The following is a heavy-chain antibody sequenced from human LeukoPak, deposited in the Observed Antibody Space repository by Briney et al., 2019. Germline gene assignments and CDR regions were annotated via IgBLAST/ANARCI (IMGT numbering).Heavy chain of an antibody. V-gene: IGHV3-21*01. CDR3: ARDPHCSGGSCYPTEFDY. D-gene: IGHD2-15*01. CDR1: GFTFSSYS. Sequence: GGSLRLSCAASGFTFSSYSMNWVRQAPGKGLEWVSSISSSSSYIYYADSVKGRFTISRDNAKNSLYLQMNSLRAEDTAVYYCARDPHCSGGSCYPTEFDYWGQGTLVTVSS. J-gene: IGHJ4*02. CDR2: ISSSSSYI.